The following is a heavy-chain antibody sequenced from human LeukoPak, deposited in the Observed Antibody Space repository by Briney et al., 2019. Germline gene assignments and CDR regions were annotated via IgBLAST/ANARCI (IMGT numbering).Heavy chain of an antibody. Sequence: GTSLRLSCAASGFTFSSYGMNWVRQAPGKGLEWVAVISYDGTNKFYADSLRGRFTISRDNSKNTLYLQMNSLRAEDTAVYYCAKDGYYGSGTYPDYRGQGTLVTVSS. D-gene: IGHD3-10*01. CDR2: ISYDGTNK. CDR3: AKDGYYGSGTYPDY. CDR1: GFTFSSYG. V-gene: IGHV3-30*18. J-gene: IGHJ4*02.